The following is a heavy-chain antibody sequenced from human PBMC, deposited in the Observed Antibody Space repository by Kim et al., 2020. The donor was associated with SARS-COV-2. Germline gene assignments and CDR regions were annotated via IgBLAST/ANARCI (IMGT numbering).Heavy chain of an antibody. Sequence: GGSLRLSCAASGFTFSDYYMSWIRQAPGKGLEWVSYISSSGSTIYYADSVKGRFTISRDNAKNSLYLQMNSLRAEDTAVYYCARDPYCSGGSCYSDAFDIWGQGTMVTVSS. J-gene: IGHJ3*02. CDR1: GFTFSDYY. CDR3: ARDPYCSGGSCYSDAFDI. D-gene: IGHD2-15*01. V-gene: IGHV3-11*04. CDR2: ISSSGSTI.